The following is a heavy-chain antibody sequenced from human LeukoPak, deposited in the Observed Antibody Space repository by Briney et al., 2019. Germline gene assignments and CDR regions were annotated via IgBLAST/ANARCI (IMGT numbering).Heavy chain of an antibody. D-gene: IGHD6-6*01. CDR1: GFTFSSYS. V-gene: IGHV3-74*01. CDR3: TRDPTSSAKQGAFDI. J-gene: IGHJ3*02. Sequence: PGGSLRLSCAASGFTFSSYSMNWVRQAPGKGLECVSHISIDGSTTIYADSVKGRFTISRDNAKNTVFLQMNSLRAEDRGVYYCTRDPTSSAKQGAFDIWGQGTVVTVSS. CDR2: ISIDGSTT.